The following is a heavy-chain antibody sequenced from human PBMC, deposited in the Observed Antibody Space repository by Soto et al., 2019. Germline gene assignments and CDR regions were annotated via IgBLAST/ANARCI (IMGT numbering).Heavy chain of an antibody. CDR1: GFTFTDYW. V-gene: IGHV3-74*01. Sequence: EVHLVESGGGLVQAGGSLRLSCAASGFTFTDYWTHWVRQAPGKGLVWVSRIKSDGSSTSYADSVKGRFTISRDNAKKTLYLQMNSLRAEDTAVYYCTRGRSGYSGYDPLDYWGQGTLVTVSS. J-gene: IGHJ4*02. CDR3: TRGRSGYSGYDPLDY. CDR2: IKSDGSST. D-gene: IGHD5-12*01.